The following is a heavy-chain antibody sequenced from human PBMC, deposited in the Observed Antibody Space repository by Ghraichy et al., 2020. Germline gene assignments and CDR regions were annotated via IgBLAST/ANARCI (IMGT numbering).Heavy chain of an antibody. CDR3: GTASCNNGFDV. V-gene: IGHV4-59*12. CDR2: RYYSGST. Sequence: SETLSLTCSVSGGSITNYYWSWIRQPPGKGLEWIGHRYYSGSTDYNPSLKSRVTISVDTSKNQFSLKLSSVTAADTAVYYCGTASCNNGFDVWGRGTLVTVSS. CDR1: GGSITNYY. J-gene: IGHJ2*01. D-gene: IGHD1-14*01.